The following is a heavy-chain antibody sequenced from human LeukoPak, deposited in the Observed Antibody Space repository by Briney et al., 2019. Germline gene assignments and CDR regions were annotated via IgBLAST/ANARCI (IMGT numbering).Heavy chain of an antibody. CDR2: IYYSGST. J-gene: IGHJ5*02. CDR3: ARGKDGLQFLP. Sequence: SETLSLTCTVSGGSISSYYWSWIRQPPGKGLEWIGYIYYSGSTSYNPSLKSRVTISVDTSKNQFSLKLSSVTAADTAVYYCARGKDGLQFLPWGQGTLVTVSS. D-gene: IGHD4-11*01. CDR1: GGSISSYY. V-gene: IGHV4-59*08.